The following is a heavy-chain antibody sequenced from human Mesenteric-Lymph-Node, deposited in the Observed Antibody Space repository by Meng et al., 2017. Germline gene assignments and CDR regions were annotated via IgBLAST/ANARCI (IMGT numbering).Heavy chain of an antibody. CDR1: GTPLSIHH. D-gene: IGHD3-22*01. V-gene: IGHV3-30*04. CDR2: LSSDGSAR. Sequence: VYMVVSGGGVSPRGDSLRLSFTASGTPLSIHHMHWLRQAPGKGLEWVALLSSDGSARSYADSLKGRFTISRDNSKDTLYLQINSLRTEDTSLYYCAREFHSSGHAGTFDLWGQGTMVTVSS. CDR3: AREFHSSGHAGTFDL. J-gene: IGHJ3*01.